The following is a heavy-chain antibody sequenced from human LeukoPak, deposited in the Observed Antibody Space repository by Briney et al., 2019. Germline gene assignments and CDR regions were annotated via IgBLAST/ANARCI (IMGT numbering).Heavy chain of an antibody. CDR2: INPNHGGT. J-gene: IGHJ6*03. V-gene: IGHV1-2*02. D-gene: IGHD6-13*01. Sequence: ASVKVSCKASGYTFTGYYLHWVRQAPGQGLEWMGWINPNHGGTYYAHNFQGRVTMTRDPSISTAYMELSRLRSDDTAVYYCARDQYSSSWDYFYYYIDVWGKGTTVTVSS. CDR3: ARDQYSSSWDYFYYYIDV. CDR1: GYTFTGYY.